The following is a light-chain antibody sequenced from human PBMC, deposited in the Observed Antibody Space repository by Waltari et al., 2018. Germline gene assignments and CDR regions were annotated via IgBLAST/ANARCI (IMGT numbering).Light chain of an antibody. J-gene: IGKJ1*01. Sequence: CRASQSVSRNLAWNQQKPGQAPSPLIYGASTRATGIPESFSGGGSGTDFSLTISRLETEDFAVYYGQHYVRFPVKFGPGTKVELK. CDR3: QHYVRFPVK. V-gene: IGKV3-20*01. CDR1: QSVSRN. CDR2: GAS.